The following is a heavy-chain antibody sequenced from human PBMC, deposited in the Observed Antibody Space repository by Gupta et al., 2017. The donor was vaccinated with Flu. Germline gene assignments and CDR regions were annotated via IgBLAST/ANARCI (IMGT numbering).Heavy chain of an antibody. J-gene: IGHJ5*02. D-gene: IGHD2-15*01. CDR3: ARDGAGDCSGGSCYSWFDP. Sequence: KGLGWVSRIKGDESSASYADSVKGRFTISRDNAKNTLYLQMNSLRAEDTAVYYCARDGAGDCSGGSCYSWFDPWGQGTLVTVSS. V-gene: IGHV3-74*01. CDR2: IKGDESSA.